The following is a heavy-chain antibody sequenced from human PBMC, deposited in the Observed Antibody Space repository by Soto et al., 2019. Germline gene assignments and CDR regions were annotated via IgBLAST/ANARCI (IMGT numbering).Heavy chain of an antibody. J-gene: IGHJ5*02. CDR2: IYYSGST. Sequence: SETLSLTCTVSGGSISSYYWSWIRQPPGKGLEWIGYIYYSGSTNYNPPLKSRVTISVDTSKNQFSLKLSSVTAADTAVYYCARVPDSSGWEINWFDPWGQGTPVTVSS. CDR1: GGSISSYY. V-gene: IGHV4-59*01. D-gene: IGHD6-19*01. CDR3: ARVPDSSGWEINWFDP.